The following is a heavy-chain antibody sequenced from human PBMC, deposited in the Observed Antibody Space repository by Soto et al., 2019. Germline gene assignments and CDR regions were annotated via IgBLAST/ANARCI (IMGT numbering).Heavy chain of an antibody. CDR2: ISGSGGST. J-gene: IGHJ4*02. CDR3: AKAGLRFLEWLFHYYFDY. CDR1: GFTFSSYA. V-gene: IGHV3-23*01. D-gene: IGHD3-3*01. Sequence: EVQLLESGGGLVQPGGSLRLSCAASGFTFSSYAMSWVRQAPGKGLEWVSAISGSGGSTYYADSVKGRFTISRDNSKNTLYLQMNSLRAEDKAVYYCAKAGLRFLEWLFHYYFDYWGQGTLVTVSS.